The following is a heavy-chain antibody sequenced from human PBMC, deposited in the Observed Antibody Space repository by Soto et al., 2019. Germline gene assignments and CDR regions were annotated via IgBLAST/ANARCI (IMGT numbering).Heavy chain of an antibody. CDR2: ISGYNGNT. V-gene: IGHV1-18*01. D-gene: IGHD2-2*01. J-gene: IGHJ4*03. CDR3: AGASGASSYSSLEYLQN. CDR1: GYTFSSYG. Sequence: ASVKVSCKASGYTFSSYGISWVRQAPGQGLEWMGWISGYNGNTNYAQKFQGRVIMTTDTSTSTLYMEMRRLRSDDTPVYYCAGASGASSYSSLEYLQNRGRGTL.